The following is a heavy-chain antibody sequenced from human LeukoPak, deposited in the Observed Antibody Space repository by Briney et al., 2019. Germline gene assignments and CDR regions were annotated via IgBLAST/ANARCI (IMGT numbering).Heavy chain of an antibody. V-gene: IGHV4-30-4*01. CDR2: IYYSGST. CDR3: ARVRSAYCGGDCHHIDY. CDR1: GGSISSGDYY. D-gene: IGHD2-21*02. J-gene: IGHJ4*02. Sequence: SQTLSLTCTVSGGSISSGDYYWSWVRQPPGKGLEWIGYIYYSGSTYYNPSLKSRVTISVDTSKNQFSLKLSSVTAAGTAVYYCARVRSAYCGGDCHHIDYWGQGTLVTVSS.